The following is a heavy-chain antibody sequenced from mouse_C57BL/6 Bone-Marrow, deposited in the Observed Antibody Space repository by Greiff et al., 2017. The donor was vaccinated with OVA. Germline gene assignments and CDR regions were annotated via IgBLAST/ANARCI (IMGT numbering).Heavy chain of an antibody. J-gene: IGHJ2*01. D-gene: IGHD1-1*01. V-gene: IGHV1-15*01. CDR2: IDPETGGT. Sequence: VQLQQSGAELVRPGASVTLSCKASGYTFTDYEMHWVKQTPVHGLEWIGAIDPETGGTAYNQKFKGKAILTADKSSSTAYMELRSLTSEDSAVYYCTRRGLYYGTYFDDWGQGTTLTVSS. CDR1: GYTFTDYE. CDR3: TRRGLYYGTYFDD.